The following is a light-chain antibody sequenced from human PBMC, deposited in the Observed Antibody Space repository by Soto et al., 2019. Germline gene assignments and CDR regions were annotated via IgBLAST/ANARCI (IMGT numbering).Light chain of an antibody. V-gene: IGKV1-27*01. CDR1: QDIENY. CDR3: QNCKSAVFT. Sequence: DIQLAQSPSSQSASVGDRVTITCRASQDIENYLAWYQQRPGKVPKLLIYGATTLQPGVPSRFSGSGSGTDFTLTISSLQPEDVATYYCQNCKSAVFTFGPGTKVDTK. J-gene: IGKJ3*01. CDR2: GAT.